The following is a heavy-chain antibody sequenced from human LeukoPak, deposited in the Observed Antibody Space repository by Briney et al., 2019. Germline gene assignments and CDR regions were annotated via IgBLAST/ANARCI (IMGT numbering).Heavy chain of an antibody. Sequence: ASVKVSCKASGYTFTSYGISWVRRAPGQGLEWMGWISAYNGNTNYAQKLQGRVTMTTDTSTSTAYMELRSLRSDDTAVYYCARDRAGSSWTPFDYWGQGTLVTVSS. CDR2: ISAYNGNT. CDR1: GYTFTSYG. V-gene: IGHV1-18*01. J-gene: IGHJ4*02. D-gene: IGHD6-13*01. CDR3: ARDRAGSSWTPFDY.